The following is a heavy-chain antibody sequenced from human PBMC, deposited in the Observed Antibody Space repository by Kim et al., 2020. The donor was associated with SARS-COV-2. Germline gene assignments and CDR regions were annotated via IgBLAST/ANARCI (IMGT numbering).Heavy chain of an antibody. D-gene: IGHD2-2*01. CDR3: ARFRGGASHFEYYFDY. J-gene: IGHJ4*01. CDR1: GYSISSGYY. CDR2: IYHSGST. Sequence: SETLSLTCTVSGYSISSGYYWGWIRQPPGKGLEWIGSIYHSGSTYYNPSLKSRVTISVDTTKNQFSLKLSSVTAADTAVYYCARFRGGASHFEYYFDYWG. V-gene: IGHV4-38-2*02.